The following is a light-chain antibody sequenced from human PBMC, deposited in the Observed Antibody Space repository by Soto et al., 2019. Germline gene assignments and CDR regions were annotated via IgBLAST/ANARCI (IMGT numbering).Light chain of an antibody. CDR3: QQLNSYPWT. Sequence: DIHLTQSPSFLSASVGDRVTITCRPSQAVPNNMAWYQQKPGKPPKLLIYEESTLHSGVPSRFSGRKSGTQFTLTIDSLQPEDFATYYYQQLNSYPWTFGQGTKVDIK. V-gene: IGKV1-9*01. CDR1: QAVPNN. J-gene: IGKJ1*01. CDR2: EES.